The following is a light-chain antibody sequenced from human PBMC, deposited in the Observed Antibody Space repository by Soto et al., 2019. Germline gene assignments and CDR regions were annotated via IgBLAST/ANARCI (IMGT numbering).Light chain of an antibody. CDR2: DVS. Sequence: TLAQPASVSGSPGQSITISCTGTSSDVGSYNLVSWYQHHPGKAPKLIIYDVSNRPSGVSNRFSGSKSGNTASLTISGLQPEDEADYYCSSYTTSNTRQIVFGTGTKVTVL. CDR3: SSYTTSNTRQIV. V-gene: IGLV2-14*02. J-gene: IGLJ1*01. CDR1: SSDVGSYNL.